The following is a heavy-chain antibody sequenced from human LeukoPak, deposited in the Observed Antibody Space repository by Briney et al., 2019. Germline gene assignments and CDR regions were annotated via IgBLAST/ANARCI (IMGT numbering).Heavy chain of an antibody. V-gene: IGHV3-43*01. D-gene: IGHD6-13*01. J-gene: IGHJ4*02. Sequence: GGSLRLSCAASGFTFDDYTMHWVRQAPGKGLEWVSLISWDGVSTYFADFVTGRFTLSRDNSKNSLYMQMNSLRTEDTAFYYCAKDRRVAAAGLDYWGQGTLVTVSS. CDR2: ISWDGVST. CDR3: AKDRRVAAAGLDY. CDR1: GFTFDDYT.